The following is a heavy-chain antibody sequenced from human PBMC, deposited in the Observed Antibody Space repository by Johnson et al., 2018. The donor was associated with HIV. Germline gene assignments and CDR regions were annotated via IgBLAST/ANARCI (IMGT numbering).Heavy chain of an antibody. D-gene: IGHD6-13*01. V-gene: IGHV3-30*04. J-gene: IGHJ3*02. Sequence: QVQLVESGGGLVQPGRSLRLSCAASGFSFDDYSMHWVRQAPGKGLEWVAVISYDGSNKYYADSMKGRFTISRDNSKNTLYLQMNSLRAEDTAVYYCTKCIWGSSLIDAFDSWGQGTMVTVSS. CDR1: GFSFDDYS. CDR2: ISYDGSNK. CDR3: TKCIWGSSLIDAFDS.